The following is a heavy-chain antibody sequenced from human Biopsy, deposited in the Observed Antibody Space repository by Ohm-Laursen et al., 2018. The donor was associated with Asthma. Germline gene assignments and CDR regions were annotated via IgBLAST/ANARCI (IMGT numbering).Heavy chain of an antibody. CDR3: VRGSSSWHHGPFHYYYGLDV. CDR1: SGSGGYMRSGNYY. J-gene: IGHJ6*02. Sequence: GTLSLTCSLSSGSGGYMRSGNYYWGWIRQPPGKGLEWIGSIYYSGTTYYNPSLEGRDTVSADTSRNQFSLKLTSVTAADTAVYYCVRGSSSWHHGPFHYYYGLDVWGQGTTATVSS. CDR2: IYYSGTT. D-gene: IGHD6-13*01. V-gene: IGHV4-39*01.